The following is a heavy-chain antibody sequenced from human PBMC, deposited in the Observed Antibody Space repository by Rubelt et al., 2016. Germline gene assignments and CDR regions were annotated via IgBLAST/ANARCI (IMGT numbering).Heavy chain of an antibody. V-gene: IGHV4-39*07. J-gene: IGHJ4*02. Sequence: QLQLQESGPGLVEPSETLSLTCFVSGDSITTSNFYWAWIRQPPGKGLEWIGSMFSNGRTYFNPSRRGSVRIAGDTSENNYALKVNSVTAADTAVYYCASDLAGYVGSGTNLDNWGQGTLVTVSS. CDR2: MFSNGRT. CDR3: ASDLAGYVGSGTNLDN. CDR1: GDSITTSNFY. D-gene: IGHD3-10*01.